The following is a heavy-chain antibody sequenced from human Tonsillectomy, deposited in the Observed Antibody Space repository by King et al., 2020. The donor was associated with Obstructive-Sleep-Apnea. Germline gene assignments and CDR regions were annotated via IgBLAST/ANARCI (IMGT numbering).Heavy chain of an antibody. J-gene: IGHJ6*02. V-gene: IGHV4-61*01. CDR1: GGSVSSGKDF. Sequence: QLQESGPGLVKPSETLSLICIVSGGSVSSGKDFWNWIRQPPGKELEWVGYISNSGSTDYNPSLKSRVTISLDTSENQFSLKVRSVTAADTATYYGARSVCGTTCCGHYDYGMDVGGQGPTVTVSS. CDR2: ISNSGST. CDR3: ARSVCGTTCCGHYDYGMDV. D-gene: IGHD1-14*01.